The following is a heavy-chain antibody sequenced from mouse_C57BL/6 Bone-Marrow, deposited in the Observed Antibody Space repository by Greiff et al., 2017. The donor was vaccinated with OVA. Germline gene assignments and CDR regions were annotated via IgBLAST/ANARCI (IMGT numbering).Heavy chain of an antibody. CDR1: GYTFTSYW. CDR3: ARYHYGSSYYFDY. J-gene: IGHJ2*01. CDR2: IDPSDSYT. Sequence: QVQLQQSGAELVMPGASVKLSCKASGYTFTSYWMHWVKQRPGQGLEWIGEIDPSDSYTNYNQKFKGKSTLTVDKSSSTAYMQLSSLTSEDSAVYYCARYHYGSSYYFDYWGQGTTLTVSS. D-gene: IGHD1-1*01. V-gene: IGHV1-69*01.